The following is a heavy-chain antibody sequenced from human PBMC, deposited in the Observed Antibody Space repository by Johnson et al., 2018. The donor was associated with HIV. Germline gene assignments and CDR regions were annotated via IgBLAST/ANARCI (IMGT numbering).Heavy chain of an antibody. CDR1: GFTFNNVW. Sequence: VQLVESGGGLVQPGGSLRLSCAASGFTFNNVWIHWVRQAPGKGLEWVASIKQDGSEKHYVDSVWGRFSISRDNAKSSLCLQMNSLRVDDTAVYYCARDDDYSRVRAFDFWGQGTTVTVSS. CDR3: ARDDDYSRVRAFDF. V-gene: IGHV3-7*01. D-gene: IGHD4-11*01. J-gene: IGHJ3*01. CDR2: IKQDGSEK.